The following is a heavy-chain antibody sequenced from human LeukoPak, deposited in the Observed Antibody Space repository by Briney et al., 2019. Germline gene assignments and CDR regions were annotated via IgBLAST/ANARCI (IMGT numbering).Heavy chain of an antibody. D-gene: IGHD6-19*01. Sequence: SETLSLTCAVYGGSFSGYYWSWIRQPPGKGLEWIGEINHSGSTNYNPSLKSRVTISVDTSKNQFSLKLSPVTAADTAVYYCARVTDSGWYYFDYWGQGTLVTVSS. CDR1: GGSFSGYY. V-gene: IGHV4-34*01. CDR2: INHSGST. J-gene: IGHJ4*02. CDR3: ARVTDSGWYYFDY.